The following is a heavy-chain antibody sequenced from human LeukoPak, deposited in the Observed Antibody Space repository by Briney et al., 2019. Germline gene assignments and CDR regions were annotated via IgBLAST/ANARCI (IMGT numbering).Heavy chain of an antibody. Sequence: GSLRLSCAASGFTFSSYAMSWVRQPPGKGLEWIGQISQRRGTTYNPSLKSRVTISLDTSKNQLSLKVNSVTAADTAVYYCARHGSYDFDSWGQGTLVAVSS. J-gene: IGHJ4*02. CDR1: GFTFSSYA. V-gene: IGHV4-34*01. CDR3: ARHGSYDFDS. D-gene: IGHD3-10*01. CDR2: ISQRRGT.